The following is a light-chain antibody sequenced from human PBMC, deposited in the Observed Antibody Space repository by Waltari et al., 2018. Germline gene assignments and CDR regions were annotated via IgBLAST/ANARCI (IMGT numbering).Light chain of an antibody. Sequence: QSALTHPASLSRPPGQSIPTSRTGTTGYFLRYNNVSWYQQHPGKAPKLMIFDDARWPSGVSNRFSGSKSGNTASLTISGLQSEDEADYYCASYTTTRTVVFGGGTKVTVL. V-gene: IGLV2-14*01. J-gene: IGLJ2*01. CDR1: TGYFLRYNN. CDR3: ASYTTTRTVV. CDR2: DDA.